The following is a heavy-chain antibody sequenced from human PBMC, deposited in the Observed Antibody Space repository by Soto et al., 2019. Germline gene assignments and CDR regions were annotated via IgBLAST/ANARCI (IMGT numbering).Heavy chain of an antibody. D-gene: IGHD3-3*01. Sequence: ASVKVSCKVSGYTLTELSMHWVRQAPGKGLEWMGGFDPEDGETIYAQKFQGRVTMTEDTSTDTAYMELSSLRSEDTAVYYCATDKDFWSGYFLLDYWGQGTLVTVSS. V-gene: IGHV1-24*01. J-gene: IGHJ4*02. CDR3: ATDKDFWSGYFLLDY. CDR2: FDPEDGET. CDR1: GYTLTELS.